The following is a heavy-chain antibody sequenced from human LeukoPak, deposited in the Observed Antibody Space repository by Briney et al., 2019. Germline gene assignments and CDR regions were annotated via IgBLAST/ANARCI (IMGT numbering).Heavy chain of an antibody. D-gene: IGHD6-19*01. CDR3: ARGYSSGWYRGWFDP. V-gene: IGHV4-59*01. CDR1: GCSMSSYY. Sequence: PSETLSLTCTVSGCSMSSYYWNWIRQPPGKGLEWIGHIHYNGNTNYNPSLKSGVTISVDTSKNQFSLKLSSVTAADTAVYYCARGYSSGWYRGWFDPWGQGTLVIVSS. J-gene: IGHJ5*02. CDR2: IHYNGNT.